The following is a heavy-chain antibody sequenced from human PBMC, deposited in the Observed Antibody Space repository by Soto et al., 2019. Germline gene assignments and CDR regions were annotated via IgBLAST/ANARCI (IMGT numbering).Heavy chain of an antibody. CDR2: IYYSGST. V-gene: IGHV4-59*08. CDR3: ARGGWRQIDY. J-gene: IGHJ4*02. Sequence: QVQLQESGPGLVKPSETLSLTCTVSGGSISSYYWSWIRQPPGKGLEWIGYIYYSGSTYYIPSHKRRVTISVDTSKNQFSLKLTSVAAADPAVYFCARGGWRQIDYWGQGTLVTVSS. D-gene: IGHD3-3*01. CDR1: GGSISSYY.